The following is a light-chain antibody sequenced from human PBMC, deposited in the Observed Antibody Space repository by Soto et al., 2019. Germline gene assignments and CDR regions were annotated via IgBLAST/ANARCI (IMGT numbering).Light chain of an antibody. Sequence: EIVMTQSPATLSVSPGERVTLSCRARQSVGSNLARYQQTPGQAPRVVIYDASTRATVIPARFSGSGSGTEFTLTISSLQSEDFAVYYCQQYDISPWTFGQGTKVDIK. CDR3: QQYDISPWT. CDR1: QSVGSN. CDR2: DAS. J-gene: IGKJ1*01. V-gene: IGKV3-15*01.